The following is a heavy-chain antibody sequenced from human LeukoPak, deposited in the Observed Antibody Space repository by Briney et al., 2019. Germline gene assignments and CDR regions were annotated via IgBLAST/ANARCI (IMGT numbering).Heavy chain of an antibody. CDR1: GGSISSYY. J-gene: IGHJ4*02. D-gene: IGHD3-10*01. CDR2: IYYSGIT. Sequence: SETLSLTCTVWGGSISSYYWSWLRQPPGRGLEWIGYIYYSGITNFNRSLKGRVTISVDTSKNQCSLKMSSVTAADTAVYYCARDHGSHWGQGTLVTVSS. CDR3: ARDHGSH. V-gene: IGHV4-59*01.